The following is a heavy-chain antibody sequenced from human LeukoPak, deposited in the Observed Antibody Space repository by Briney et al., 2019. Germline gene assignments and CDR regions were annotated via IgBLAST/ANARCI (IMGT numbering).Heavy chain of an antibody. J-gene: IGHJ4*02. V-gene: IGHV3-21*01. CDR1: GFTFSSYS. Sequence: GGSLRLSCAASGFTFSSYSMNWVRQAPGKGLEWVSSISSSSSYIYYADSVKGRFTISRDNAKNSLYLQMNSLRAEDTAVYDCARASSGWYGNFDYWGQGTLVTVSS. CDR2: ISSSSSYI. D-gene: IGHD6-19*01. CDR3: ARASSGWYGNFDY.